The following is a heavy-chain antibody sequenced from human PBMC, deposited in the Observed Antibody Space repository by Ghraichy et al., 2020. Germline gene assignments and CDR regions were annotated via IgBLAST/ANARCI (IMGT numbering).Heavy chain of an antibody. CDR2: INPNSGGT. J-gene: IGHJ5*02. V-gene: IGHV1-2*02. Sequence: ASVKVSCKASGYTFTGYYMHWVRQAPGQGLEWMGWINPNSGGTNYAQKFQGRVTMTRDTSISTAYMELSRLRSDDTAVYYCARGEGIVVVPADVWFDPWGQGTLVTVSS. D-gene: IGHD2-2*01. CDR1: GYTFTGYY. CDR3: ARGEGIVVVPADVWFDP.